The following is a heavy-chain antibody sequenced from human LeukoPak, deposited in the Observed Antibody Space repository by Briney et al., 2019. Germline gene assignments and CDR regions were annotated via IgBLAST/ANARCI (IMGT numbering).Heavy chain of an antibody. CDR2: ICGSGGST. Sequence: GGSLRLSCAASGFPFSSYVMSWVRQAPGKGLNWVSAICGSGGSTYYADSVKGRFTISKDNSKNALYLQMNSLRAEDTAVYYCANLESPRIALLGWGQGTLVTVSS. D-gene: IGHD6-13*01. V-gene: IGHV3-23*01. CDR1: GFPFSSYV. J-gene: IGHJ4*02. CDR3: ANLESPRIALLG.